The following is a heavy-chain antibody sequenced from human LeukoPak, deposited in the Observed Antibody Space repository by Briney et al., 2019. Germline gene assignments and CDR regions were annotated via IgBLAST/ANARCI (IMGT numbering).Heavy chain of an antibody. Sequence: SVQDSCMSSLGTFSSYVISWVRAAPGKGVEWVGGIIPIFGTANYAQKLWRGATTTTEESTSTAYMELSSLRSEDTAVYYCARAPLESYYYYYTVVWGKGSSVTASS. J-gene: IGHJ6*03. V-gene: IGHV1-69*05. CDR3: ARAPLESYYYYYTVV. D-gene: IGHD3-3*01. CDR1: LGTFSSYV. CDR2: IIPIFGTA.